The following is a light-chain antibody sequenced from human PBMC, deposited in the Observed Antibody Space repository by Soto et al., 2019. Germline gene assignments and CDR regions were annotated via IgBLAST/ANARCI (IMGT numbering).Light chain of an antibody. J-gene: IGKJ2*01. Sequence: DIQMTQSPSSLSASVGDRVTITCQASQDISNYLNWYQQKPGKAPKLLIYDASNLETGVPSRFSGSGSGTEFTLTISSLQSEDFAVYFCQQYQNWPPMYAFGQGTKLQIK. CDR3: QQYQNWPPMYA. CDR1: QDISNY. CDR2: DAS. V-gene: IGKV1-33*01.